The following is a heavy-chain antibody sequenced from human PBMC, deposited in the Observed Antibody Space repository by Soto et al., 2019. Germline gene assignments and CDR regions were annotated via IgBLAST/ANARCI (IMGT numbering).Heavy chain of an antibody. CDR2: LGAARDP. Sequence: EVQLVESGGGSVQPGGSLRLSCAASGFSFRDYDMHWVRQRKGKGLEWVSALGAARDPYYVGSVKGRFSVSRDKAQNSLFLQMNNLRVDDTAVYFCARAYLGRLPRRADYYYAMDVWGRGTTVTVSS. V-gene: IGHV3-13*05. D-gene: IGHD1-26*01. J-gene: IGHJ6*02. CDR1: GFSFRDYD. CDR3: ARAYLGRLPRRADYYYAMDV.